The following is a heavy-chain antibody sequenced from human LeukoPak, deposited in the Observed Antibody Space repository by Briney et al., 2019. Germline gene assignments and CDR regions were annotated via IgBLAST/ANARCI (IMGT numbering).Heavy chain of an antibody. D-gene: IGHD6-13*01. CDR1: GGSISSYY. CDR2: IYYSGST. CDR3: ARQGGIAAAALGMDV. V-gene: IGHV4-59*01. Sequence: SETLSLTCTVSGGSISSYYWSWMRQPAGKGLEWIGYIYYSGSTNYNPSLKSRVTISVDTSKNQFSLKLSSVTAADTAVYYCARQGGIAAAALGMDVWGQGTTVTVSS. J-gene: IGHJ6*02.